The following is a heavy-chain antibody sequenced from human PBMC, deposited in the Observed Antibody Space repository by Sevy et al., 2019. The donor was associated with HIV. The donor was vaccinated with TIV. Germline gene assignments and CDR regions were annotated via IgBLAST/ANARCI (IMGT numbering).Heavy chain of an antibody. CDR1: GFTFRRNS. J-gene: IGHJ4*02. CDR3: ARDASVAAYYFDF. D-gene: IGHD6-19*01. Sequence: GGSLRLSCTASGFTFRRNSMNWVRQAPGKGPEWLAYINTLSDTIKYADSVKGRFTISRDNAKNSLYLQMNSLRVEDTAVYYCARDASVAAYYFDFWGQGTLVTVSS. CDR2: INTLSDTI. V-gene: IGHV3-48*01.